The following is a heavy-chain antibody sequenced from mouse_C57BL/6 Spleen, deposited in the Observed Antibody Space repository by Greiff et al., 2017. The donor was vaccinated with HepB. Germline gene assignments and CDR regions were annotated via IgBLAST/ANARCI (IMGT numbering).Heavy chain of an antibody. V-gene: IGHV1-53*01. CDR1: GYTFPSYW. CDR2: INPSNGGT. J-gene: IGHJ4*01. D-gene: IGHD6-5*01. CDR3: ARRTAYENAMYY. Sequence: QVQLHQPGTELLKPGASLKLSCKASGYTFPSYWMHGVKQRPGQGLEWMGNINPSNGGTNYNEKFKSKATLTVDKSSRTAYIHLSSLASDDSAVYYCARRTAYENAMYYCGQGASVT.